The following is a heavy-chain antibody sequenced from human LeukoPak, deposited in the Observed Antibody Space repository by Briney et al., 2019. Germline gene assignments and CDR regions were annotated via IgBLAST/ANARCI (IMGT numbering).Heavy chain of an antibody. CDR2: ISSFSSYI. CDR3: AKDPDCTSGICYTFFDY. Sequence: PGGSLRLSCAASGFTVSSNYMSWVRQAPGKGLEWVSSISSFSSYIYYADSVKGRFTISRDNAKNSLYLQMNSLRAEDTAVYYCAKDPDCTSGICYTFFDYWGQGTLVTVSS. D-gene: IGHD2-8*01. V-gene: IGHV3-21*04. CDR1: GFTVSSNY. J-gene: IGHJ4*02.